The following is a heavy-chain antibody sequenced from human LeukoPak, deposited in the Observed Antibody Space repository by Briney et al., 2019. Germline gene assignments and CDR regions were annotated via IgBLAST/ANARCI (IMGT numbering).Heavy chain of an antibody. CDR3: AKAATRNWFDP. J-gene: IGHJ5*02. D-gene: IGHD4-11*01. V-gene: IGHV4-38-2*02. CDR1: GYSISSGYY. CDR2: IYYSGST. Sequence: SETLSLTCTVSGYSISSGYYWGWIRQPPGKGLEWIGSIYYSGSTYYNPSLKSRVTISVDTSKNQFSLKLSSVTAADTAVYYCAKAATRNWFDPWGQGTLVTVSS.